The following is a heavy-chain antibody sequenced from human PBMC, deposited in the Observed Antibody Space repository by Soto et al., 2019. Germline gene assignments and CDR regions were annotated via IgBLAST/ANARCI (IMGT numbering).Heavy chain of an antibody. CDR3: ARQHKDYDILTGYYRGNWFDP. V-gene: IGHV5-51*01. Sequence: GESLKISCNGSGYIFTSYWIGWVRQMPGKGLEWMGIIYPGDSDTRYSPSFQGQVTISADKSISTAYLQWSSLKASDTAMYYCARQHKDYDILTGYYRGNWFDPWGQGTLVTVS. CDR1: GYIFTSYW. J-gene: IGHJ5*02. CDR2: IYPGDSDT. D-gene: IGHD3-9*01.